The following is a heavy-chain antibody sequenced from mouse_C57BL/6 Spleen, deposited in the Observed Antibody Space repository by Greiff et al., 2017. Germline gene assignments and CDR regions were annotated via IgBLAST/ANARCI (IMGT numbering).Heavy chain of an antibody. CDR1: GYTFTSYW. V-gene: IGHV1-52*01. J-gene: IGHJ2*01. D-gene: IGHD2-3*01. Sequence: QVQLQQPGAELVRPGSSVKLSCKASGYTFTSYWMHWVKQRPIQGLEWIGNIDPSDSETHYNQKFKDKATLTVDKSSSTAYMQLSSLTSEDSSVYNCARSGDCYPYYFDYWGQGTTLTVSS. CDR3: ARSGDCYPYYFDY. CDR2: IDPSDSET.